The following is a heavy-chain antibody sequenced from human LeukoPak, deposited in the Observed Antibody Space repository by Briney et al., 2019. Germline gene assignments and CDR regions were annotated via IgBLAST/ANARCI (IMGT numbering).Heavy chain of an antibody. CDR2: INHSGST. J-gene: IGHJ4*02. Sequence: SETLSLTCAVYGGSFSGYYWSWIRQPPGKGLEWIGEINHSGSTNYNPSLKSRVTISVDTSKNRFSLKLSSVTAADTAVYYCARDPPMYYYDSSGYYHPFDYWGQGTLVTVSS. CDR1: GGSFSGYY. V-gene: IGHV4-34*01. CDR3: ARDPPMYYYDSSGYYHPFDY. D-gene: IGHD3-22*01.